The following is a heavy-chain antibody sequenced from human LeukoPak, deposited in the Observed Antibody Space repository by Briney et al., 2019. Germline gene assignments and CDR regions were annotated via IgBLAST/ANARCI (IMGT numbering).Heavy chain of an antibody. D-gene: IGHD6-13*01. CDR3: ASDKGYSNNYFDY. J-gene: IGHJ4*01. Sequence: SETLSLTCTVSGGSISTTGYYWAWIRQPPGKGLEWIASIYYSGSTYYNSSLKSRVTISVDTSRNQFSLKLSSVTAADTALYYCASDKGYSNNYFDYWGQGTLVTVSS. V-gene: IGHV4-39*01. CDR1: GGSISTTGYY. CDR2: IYYSGST.